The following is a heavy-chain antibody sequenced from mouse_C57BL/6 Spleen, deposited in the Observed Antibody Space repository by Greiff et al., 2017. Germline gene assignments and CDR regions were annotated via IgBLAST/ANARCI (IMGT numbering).Heavy chain of an antibody. CDR1: GFTFSDYY. J-gene: IGHJ3*01. V-gene: IGHV5-12*01. CDR2: ISNGGGST. D-gene: IGHD1-1*01. Sequence: DVKLVESGGGLVQPGGSLKLSCAASGFTFSDYYMYWVRQTPEKRLEWVAYISNGGGSTYYPDTVKGRFTISRDNAKNTLYLQMSRLKSEDTAMYYCAKTGYYGSSPAWFAYWGQGTLVTVSA. CDR3: AKTGYYGSSPAWFAY.